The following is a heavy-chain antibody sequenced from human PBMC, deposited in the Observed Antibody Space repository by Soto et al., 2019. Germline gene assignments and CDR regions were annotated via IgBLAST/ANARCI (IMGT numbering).Heavy chain of an antibody. V-gene: IGHV4-34*01. CDR2: TNHRGST. D-gene: IGHD1-7*01. J-gene: IGHJ6*02. CDR1: GGSLSGYY. Sequence: KTSETLSLTCAANGGSLSGYYWSWIRQSPGKVLEWIGETNHRGSTDYNPAPKSRVTPSMDSSMNHFTLELTSVTAADTAVYYCARSDNRNSLYGVDVWGRGTAVTVSS. CDR3: ARSDNRNSLYGVDV.